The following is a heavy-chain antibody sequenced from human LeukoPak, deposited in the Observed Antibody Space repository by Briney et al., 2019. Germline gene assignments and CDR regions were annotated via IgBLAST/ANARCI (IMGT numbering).Heavy chain of an antibody. Sequence: WASVKVSCKASGYTFTGYYMHWVRQAPGQGLEWMGWINPNSGGTNYAQKFQGRVTMTRDTSISTAYMELSRLRSDDTAVYYCARGHPYDLLTIDVEWYFDYWGQGTLVTVSS. D-gene: IGHD3-9*01. V-gene: IGHV1-2*02. J-gene: IGHJ4*02. CDR3: ARGHPYDLLTIDVEWYFDY. CDR2: INPNSGGT. CDR1: GYTFTGYY.